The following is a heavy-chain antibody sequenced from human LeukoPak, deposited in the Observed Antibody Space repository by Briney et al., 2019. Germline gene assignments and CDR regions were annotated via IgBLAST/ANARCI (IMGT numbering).Heavy chain of an antibody. J-gene: IGHJ4*02. Sequence: GASVKVSCKASGYTFTGYDISWVRQAPGQGLEWMGWISAYNGNTNYAQKLQDRVTMTTDTSTSTAYMELRSLRSDDTAVYYCARALYYDSSGYYYWGQGTLVTVSS. CDR1: GYTFTGYD. D-gene: IGHD3-22*01. CDR2: ISAYNGNT. V-gene: IGHV1-18*01. CDR3: ARALYYDSSGYYY.